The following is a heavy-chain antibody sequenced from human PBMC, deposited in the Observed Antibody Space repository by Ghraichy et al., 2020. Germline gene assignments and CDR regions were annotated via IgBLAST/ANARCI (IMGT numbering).Heavy chain of an antibody. CDR2: IIPIFGTA. D-gene: IGHD3-22*01. CDR1: GGTFSSYA. J-gene: IGHJ4*02. Sequence: SVKVSCKASGGTFSSYAISWVRQAPGQGLEWMGGIIPIFGTANYAQKFQGRVTITADESTSTAYMELSSLRSEDTAVYYCARGDKDYDSSGYYCEYWGQGTLVTVSS. CDR3: ARGDKDYDSSGYYCEY. V-gene: IGHV1-69*13.